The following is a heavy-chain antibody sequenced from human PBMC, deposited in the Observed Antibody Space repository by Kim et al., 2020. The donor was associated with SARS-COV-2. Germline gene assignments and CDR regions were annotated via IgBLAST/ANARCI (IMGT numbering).Heavy chain of an antibody. J-gene: IGHJ4*02. CDR1: GGSVSSGNYY. CDR3: VAAPHENFFAY. V-gene: IGHV4-61*01. Sequence: SETLSLTCTVSGGSVSSGNYYWSWMRQTPGKGLEWIGHIHYSGNTNYNPSLKSRVTISADTTKNQFSLKPNSMTAADTAYYTCVAAPHENFFAYWGQGT. CDR2: IHYSGNT. D-gene: IGHD1-7*01.